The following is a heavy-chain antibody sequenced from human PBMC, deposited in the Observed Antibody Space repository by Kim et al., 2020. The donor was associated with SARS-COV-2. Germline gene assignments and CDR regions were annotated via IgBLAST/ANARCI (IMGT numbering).Heavy chain of an antibody. Sequence: YDNPSLKSRVTISVDTSKNQCSLKLSSVTAADTAVYYCARTYDSSGYVGYWGQGTLVTVSS. D-gene: IGHD3-22*01. V-gene: IGHV4-31*02. CDR3: ARTYDSSGYVGY. J-gene: IGHJ4*02.